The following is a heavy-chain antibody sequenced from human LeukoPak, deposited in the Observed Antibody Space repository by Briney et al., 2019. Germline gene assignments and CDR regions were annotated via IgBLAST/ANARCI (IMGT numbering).Heavy chain of an antibody. CDR3: ASSSESWMFDP. J-gene: IGHJ5*02. CDR2: ISAYNGNT. CDR1: GYTFTSYG. V-gene: IGHV1-18*01. Sequence: ASVKVSCKASGYTFTSYGIIWVRQAPGQGLEWMGWISAYNGNTNYAQKLQGRVTMTTDTSTSTAYMELRSLRSDDTAVYYCASSSESWMFDPWGQGTLVTVSS. D-gene: IGHD5-12*01.